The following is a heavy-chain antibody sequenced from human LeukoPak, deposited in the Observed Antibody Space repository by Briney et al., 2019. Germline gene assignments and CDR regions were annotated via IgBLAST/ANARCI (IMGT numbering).Heavy chain of an antibody. Sequence: GGSLRLSCAASGFTVSSDYMSWVRQAPGKGLEWVSVIYSGGSTYYADSVKGRFTISRDNSKNTLYLQMNSLRAEDTAVYYCARTFYGDYGGWFDPWGQGTLVTVSS. J-gene: IGHJ5*02. CDR3: ARTFYGDYGGWFDP. D-gene: IGHD4-17*01. CDR1: GFTVSSDY. CDR2: IYSGGST. V-gene: IGHV3-66*01.